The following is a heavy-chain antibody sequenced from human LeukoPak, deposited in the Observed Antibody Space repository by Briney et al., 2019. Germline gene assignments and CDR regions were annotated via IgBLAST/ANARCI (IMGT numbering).Heavy chain of an antibody. V-gene: IGHV1-2*02. CDR3: ARDLFYSVSGTYYNVGRVFNY. Sequence: ASVKVSCKAFGYTFTKEAISWVRQAPGQGLEWMGWINPNSGGTNYAQKFQGRVTMTRDTSITTAYMELTSLRSDDTAVYYCARDLFYSVSGTYYNVGRVFNYWGQGTLVTVSS. CDR1: GYTFTKEA. CDR2: INPNSGGT. D-gene: IGHD3-10*01. J-gene: IGHJ4*02.